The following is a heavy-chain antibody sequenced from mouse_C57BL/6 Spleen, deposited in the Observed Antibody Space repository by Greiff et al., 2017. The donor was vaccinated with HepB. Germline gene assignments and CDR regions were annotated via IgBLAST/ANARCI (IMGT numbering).Heavy chain of an antibody. CDR2: ILPGSGST. D-gene: IGHD3-2*02. J-gene: IGHJ3*01. CDR1: GYTFTGYW. Sequence: VQLVESGAELMKPGASVKLSCKATGYTFTGYWIEWVKQRPGHGLEWIGEILPGSGSTNYNEKFKGKATFTADTSSNTAYMQLSSLTTEDSAIYYCARRDSSKTWFAYWGQGTLVTVSA. V-gene: IGHV1-9*01. CDR3: ARRDSSKTWFAY.